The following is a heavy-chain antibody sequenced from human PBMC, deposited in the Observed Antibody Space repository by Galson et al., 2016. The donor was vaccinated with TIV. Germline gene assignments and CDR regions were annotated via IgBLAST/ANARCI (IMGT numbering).Heavy chain of an antibody. CDR2: INPVFRIP. CDR3: ARGTGYYDNSAYNA. V-gene: IGHV1-69*13. J-gene: IGHJ5*02. D-gene: IGHD3-22*01. CDR1: GGTFSNYG. Sequence: SVKVSCKASGGTFSNYGISWVRQAPGQGLEWMGGINPVFRIPNYAQKFQGRVTITADELTSTAYMELSSLRSEDTAVYYCARGTGYYDNSAYNAWGQGTLVTVSS.